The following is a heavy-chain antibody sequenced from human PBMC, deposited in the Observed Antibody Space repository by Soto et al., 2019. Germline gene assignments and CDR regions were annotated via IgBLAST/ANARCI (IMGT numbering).Heavy chain of an antibody. CDR3: ARENYDGGHVIGSLDL. V-gene: IGHV3-30-3*01. D-gene: IGHD3-16*01. CDR2: VSSEGGTQ. CDR1: GFTFSTYA. J-gene: IGHJ2*01. Sequence: QVQLVESGGGVVQPGRSLRLSCTASGFTFSTYAMQWVRQAPGKGLEWVAVVSSEGGTQFYADSVKGRFTISRDNSKNSLYLQMSSLTTEDAALYYCARENYDGGHVIGSLDLWGRGTLVSVSS.